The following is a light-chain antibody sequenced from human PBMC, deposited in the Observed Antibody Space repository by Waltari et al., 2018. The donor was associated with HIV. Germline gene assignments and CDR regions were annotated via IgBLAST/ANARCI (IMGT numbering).Light chain of an antibody. CDR2: EVF. V-gene: IGLV2-11*01. CDR3: CSYAGTYTYV. CDR1: ASDIGYFDY. J-gene: IGLJ1*01. Sequence: QSALTQPRSVSGSPGQSVTISCTGTASDIGYFDYVSWYQQYPGKAPKVMIYEVFQRPSGVPDRFTASKSGITASLTISGLQEEDEADYYCCSYAGTYTYVFGSGTTVTVL.